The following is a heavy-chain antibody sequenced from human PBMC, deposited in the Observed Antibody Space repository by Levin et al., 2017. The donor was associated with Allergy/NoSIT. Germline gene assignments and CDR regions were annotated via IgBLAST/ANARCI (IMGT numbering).Heavy chain of an antibody. D-gene: IGHD6-6*01. Sequence: GGSLRLSCATSGFTFSTYGMHWVRQAPGKGLEWVAVIWFDGSIKYYTDSVKGRFTISRDNSRNTLYLQMNSLRADDTAVYYCARDSSSSHFDSWGQGTLVTVSS. CDR1: GFTFSTYG. J-gene: IGHJ4*02. CDR2: IWFDGSIK. CDR3: ARDSSSSHFDS. V-gene: IGHV3-33*01.